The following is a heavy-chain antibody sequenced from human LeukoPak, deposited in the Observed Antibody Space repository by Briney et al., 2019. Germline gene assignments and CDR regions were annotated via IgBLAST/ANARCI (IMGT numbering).Heavy chain of an antibody. CDR3: ARARRVRAVAGNWFDP. CDR2: IYHSGST. D-gene: IGHD6-19*01. Sequence: SETLSLTCTVSGYSISSGYYWGWIRQPPGKGLEWIGSIYHSGSTYYNPSLKSRVTISVDTSKNQFSLKLSSVTAADTAVYYCARARRVRAVAGNWFDPWGQGTLVTVSS. CDR1: GYSISSGYY. V-gene: IGHV4-38-2*02. J-gene: IGHJ5*02.